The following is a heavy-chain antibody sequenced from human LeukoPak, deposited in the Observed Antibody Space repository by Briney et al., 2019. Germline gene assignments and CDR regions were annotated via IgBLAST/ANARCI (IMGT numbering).Heavy chain of an antibody. Sequence: GASVKVSCKVSGYTLTELSMHWVRQAPGKGLEWMGGFDPEDGETIYAQKFQGRVTMTEDTSTDTAYMELSSLRSEDTAVYYCAAADIVVVPAAMNLGDYWGQGTLVTVSS. J-gene: IGHJ4*02. CDR1: GYTLTELS. V-gene: IGHV1-24*01. CDR2: FDPEDGET. CDR3: AAADIVVVPAAMNLGDY. D-gene: IGHD2-2*01.